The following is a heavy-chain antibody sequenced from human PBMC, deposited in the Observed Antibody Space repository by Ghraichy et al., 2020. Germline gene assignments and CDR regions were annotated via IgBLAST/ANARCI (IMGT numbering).Heavy chain of an antibody. V-gene: IGHV4-59*11. Sequence: SETLSLTCTVSGDSITSHFWSWIRQPPGKGLEWIGYFYHTGSRNYNPSLKGRVTMSVDTSKNQFSLKLRSVTAADTAVYYCARDMRLGDNDYYNGMDVWGQGTTDSDS. CDR1: GDSITSHF. D-gene: IGHD3-16*01. J-gene: IGHJ6*02. CDR3: ARDMRLGDNDYYNGMDV. CDR2: FYHTGSR.